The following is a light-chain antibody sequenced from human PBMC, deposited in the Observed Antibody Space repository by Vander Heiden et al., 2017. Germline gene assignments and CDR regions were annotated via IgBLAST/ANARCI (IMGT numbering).Light chain of an antibody. CDR2: DNY. Sequence: NSNIGNNYVCWYQHVPGTAPKLLIFDNYVRPSGTPDRFSGSKSCTSATMGISGLDIGDEADYYCATWDNSLSAGVFGGGTKLTVL. CDR3: ATWDNSLSAGV. V-gene: IGLV1-51*01. CDR1: NSNIGNNY. J-gene: IGLJ2*01.